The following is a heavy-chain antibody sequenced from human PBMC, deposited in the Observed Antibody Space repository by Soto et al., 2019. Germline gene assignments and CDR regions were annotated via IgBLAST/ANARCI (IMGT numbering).Heavy chain of an antibody. D-gene: IGHD2-8*02. Sequence: QVHLVESGGGVVQPGGSLRLSCEGSGFTFRNYGIHWVRQAPDKGLEWVAVVSYDGNKKYYGDSVKGRFTISRDNSKTSLYLQVNSLRPEDTAVYYCAKDRSLGYCAGGDCYYYYGMDVWGQGTTVTVSS. CDR2: VSYDGNKK. V-gene: IGHV3-30*18. CDR1: GFTFRNYG. CDR3: AKDRSLGYCAGGDCYYYYGMDV. J-gene: IGHJ6*02.